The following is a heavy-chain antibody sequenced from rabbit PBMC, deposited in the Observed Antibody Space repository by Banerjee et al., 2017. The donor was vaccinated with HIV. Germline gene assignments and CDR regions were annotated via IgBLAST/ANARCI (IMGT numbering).Heavy chain of an antibody. D-gene: IGHD5-1*01. Sequence: QEQLEESGGDLVKPEGSLTLTCTASGFTLSSSHWICWVRQAPGKGLEWIACIYTGNSGNTNYASWAKGRFTISKTSSTTVTLQMTSLTAADTATYFCARDGGSSYHDYFNFWGPGTLVTVS. V-gene: IGHV1S45*01. CDR3: ARDGGSSYHDYFNF. CDR1: GFTLSSSHW. J-gene: IGHJ4*01. CDR2: IYTGNSGNT.